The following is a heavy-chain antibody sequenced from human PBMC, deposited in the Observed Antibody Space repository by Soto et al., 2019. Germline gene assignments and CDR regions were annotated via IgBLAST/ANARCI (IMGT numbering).Heavy chain of an antibody. CDR3: ARDFEY. CDR2: INSDGSST. CDR1: GFTFSTFW. J-gene: IGHJ4*02. Sequence: EVQLVESGGGLVQPGGSLILSCEASGFTFSTFWMHWVRQAPGKGLVWVSRINSDGSSTNYADSVKGRVTISRDNAKNTLYLQLNSLRPEDTAVYYCARDFEYWGQGTLVTVSS. V-gene: IGHV3-74*01.